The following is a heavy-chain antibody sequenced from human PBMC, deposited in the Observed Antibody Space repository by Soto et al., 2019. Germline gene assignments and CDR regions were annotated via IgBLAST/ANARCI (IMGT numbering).Heavy chain of an antibody. V-gene: IGHV1-18*01. CDR1: GYTFTRSG. CDR2: ISSYNGDT. J-gene: IGHJ6*04. CDR3: AREGVPPSYSSGMDT. Sequence: QVQLVQSGAEVKKPGASVKVSCKASGYTFTRSGISWARQAPGQGPEWMGWISSYNGDTNYAQTFQGRVTMTTDTPRSTPYMDLRALRSDATPAYYCAREGVPPSYSSGMDTWAKGPPVT.